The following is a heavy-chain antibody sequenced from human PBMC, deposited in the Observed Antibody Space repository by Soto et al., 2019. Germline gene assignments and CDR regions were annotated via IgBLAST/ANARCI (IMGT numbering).Heavy chain of an antibody. CDR2: IYPGDSDT. J-gene: IGHJ1*01. CDR3: ARGEDPGPVGDPVRYFQH. Sequence: GESLKISCKGSGYSFTSYWIGWVRQMPGKGLEWMGIIYPGDSDTRYSPSFQGQVTISADKSISTAYLQWSSLKASDTAMYYCARGEDPGPVGDPVRYFQHWGQGTLVTVSS. CDR1: GYSFTSYW. V-gene: IGHV5-51*01. D-gene: IGHD3-10*01.